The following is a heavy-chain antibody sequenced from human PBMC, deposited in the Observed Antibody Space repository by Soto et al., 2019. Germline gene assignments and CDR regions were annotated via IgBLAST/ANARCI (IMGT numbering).Heavy chain of an antibody. CDR2: IYGGGST. V-gene: IGHV3-53*01. J-gene: IGHJ3*02. D-gene: IGHD2-2*01. Sequence: GGSLRLSCAASGFTVSSNYMSWVRQAPGKGLEWVSVIYGGGSTYYADSVKGRFTISRDNSKNTLYLQMNSLRAEDTAVYYCASSSYCSSTSCYAFDIWGQGTMVTVSS. CDR3: ASSSYCSSTSCYAFDI. CDR1: GFTVSSNY.